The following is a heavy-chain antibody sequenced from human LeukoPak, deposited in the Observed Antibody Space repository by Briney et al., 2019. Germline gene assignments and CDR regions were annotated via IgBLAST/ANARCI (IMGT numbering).Heavy chain of an antibody. CDR1: GFTFSSYG. Sequence: PGGSLRLSCAASGFTFSSYGMHWVRQAPGKGLEWVAFIRYDGSNKYYADSVKGRFTISRDNSKNTLYLQMNSLRAEDTAVYYCAKDRTYYDFWSGYYWWGQGTLVTVSS. V-gene: IGHV3-30*02. J-gene: IGHJ4*02. CDR2: IRYDGSNK. CDR3: AKDRTYYDFWSGYYW. D-gene: IGHD3-3*01.